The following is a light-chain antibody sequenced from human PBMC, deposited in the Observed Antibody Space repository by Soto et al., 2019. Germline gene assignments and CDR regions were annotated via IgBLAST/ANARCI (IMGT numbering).Light chain of an antibody. J-gene: IGKJ5*01. CDR3: QQYNSWPPIT. CDR2: GAS. CDR1: QSVRTK. V-gene: IGKV3-15*01. Sequence: EIVLTQSPDTLYVSPGEGATRSCRASQSVRTKLAWYQQKAGQAPRLLIYGASTRATGIPDRFSGSGSGTEFTLTISSLQSEDFAVYYCQQYNSWPPITFGQGTRLEIK.